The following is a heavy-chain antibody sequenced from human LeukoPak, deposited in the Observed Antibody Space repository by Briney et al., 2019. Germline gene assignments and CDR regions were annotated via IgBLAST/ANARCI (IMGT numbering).Heavy chain of an antibody. CDR3: ARGGAVLRYFDWLTTQLDY. CDR2: ISSSSSYI. CDR1: GFTFSSYS. Sequence: GGSLRLSCAASGFTFSSYSMNWVRQAPGKGLEWVSSISSSSSYICYADSVKGRFTISRDNAKNSLYLQMNSLRAEDTAVYYCARGGAVLRYFDWLTTQLDYWGQGTLVTVSP. J-gene: IGHJ4*02. V-gene: IGHV3-21*04. D-gene: IGHD3-9*01.